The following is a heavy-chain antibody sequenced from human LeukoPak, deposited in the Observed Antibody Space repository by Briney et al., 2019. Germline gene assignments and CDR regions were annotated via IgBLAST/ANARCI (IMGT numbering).Heavy chain of an antibody. J-gene: IGHJ1*01. CDR2: ISGSGGST. CDR3: AKAHCSGGSCYSGYFQH. Sequence: GGSLRLSCAASGFTFSSYAMSWVRQAPGKGLEWVSAISGSGGSTYYADSVKGRFTISRDSSKNTLYLQMNSLRAEDTAVYYCAKAHCSGGSCYSGYFQHWGQGNLVTVSS. V-gene: IGHV3-23*01. CDR1: GFTFSSYA. D-gene: IGHD2-15*01.